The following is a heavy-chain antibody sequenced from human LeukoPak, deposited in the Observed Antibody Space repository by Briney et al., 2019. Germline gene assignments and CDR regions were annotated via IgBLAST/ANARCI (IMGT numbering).Heavy chain of an antibody. V-gene: IGHV4-59*08. J-gene: IGHJ3*01. Sequence: PSETLSLTCTVSGGSISSYYWSWIRQPPGKGLEWIGYIYYSGSTYYNPSLKSRVTISVDTSKNQFSLKLSSVTAADTAVYYCARATLRFLEWSAWGQGTMVTVSS. CDR1: GGSISSYY. CDR2: IYYSGST. D-gene: IGHD3-3*01. CDR3: ARATLRFLEWSA.